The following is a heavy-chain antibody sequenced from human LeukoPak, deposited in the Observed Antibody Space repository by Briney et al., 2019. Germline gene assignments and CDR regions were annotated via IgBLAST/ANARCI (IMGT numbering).Heavy chain of an antibody. J-gene: IGHJ4*02. CDR2: MNPNSGNT. CDR3: ARSPTVSVGYCSSVTCQADY. CDR1: GYTFTSYD. V-gene: IGHV1-8*01. Sequence: ASVKVSCKASGYTFTSYDINWVRQATGQGLEWMGWMNPNSGNTGYAQKLQGRVTMTRNTSISTAYMELSSLRSEDTAVYYCARSPTVSVGYCSSVTCQADYWGQGTLVTVSS. D-gene: IGHD2-2*01.